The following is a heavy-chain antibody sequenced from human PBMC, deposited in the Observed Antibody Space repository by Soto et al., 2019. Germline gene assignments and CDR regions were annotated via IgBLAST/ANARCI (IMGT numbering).Heavy chain of an antibody. CDR2: IWYDGSNK. CDR1: GFTFSSYG. J-gene: IGHJ4*02. V-gene: IGHV3-33*01. Sequence: QVQLVESGGGVVQPGRSLRLSCVASGFTFSSYGMHWVRQAPGKGLEWVAVIWYDGSNKYYADSVKGRFTISRDNSKNTLYLQMNSLRAEDTAVYYCARSKADSSGWYGLDYWGQGTLVTVSS. CDR3: ARSKADSSGWYGLDY. D-gene: IGHD6-19*01.